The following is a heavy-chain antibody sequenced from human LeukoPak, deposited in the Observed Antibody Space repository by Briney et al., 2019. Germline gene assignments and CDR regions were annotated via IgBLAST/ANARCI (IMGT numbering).Heavy chain of an antibody. CDR3: ASVTSTIAVAGRGVADY. CDR2: IIPILGIA. J-gene: IGHJ4*02. Sequence: SVKVSCKASGGTFISYAISWVRQAPGQGLEWMGRIIPILGIANYAQKFQGRVTITADKSTSTAYMELSSLRSEDTAVYYCASVTSTIAVAGRGVADYWGQGTLVTVSS. CDR1: GGTFISYA. V-gene: IGHV1-69*04. D-gene: IGHD6-19*01.